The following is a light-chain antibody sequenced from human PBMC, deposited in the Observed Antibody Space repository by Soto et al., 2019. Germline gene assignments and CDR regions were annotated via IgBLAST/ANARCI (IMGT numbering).Light chain of an antibody. Sequence: QPVLTQPASVSGSPGQSITISCTGTSSDVGGYNYVSWYQQHPGKAPKLMIYEVSNRPSGVSNRLSGSKSGNTASLTISGLQAEDEADYYCSSYTSSSTVVFGGGTKLTVL. J-gene: IGLJ2*01. V-gene: IGLV2-14*01. CDR3: SSYTSSSTVV. CDR2: EVS. CDR1: SSDVGGYNY.